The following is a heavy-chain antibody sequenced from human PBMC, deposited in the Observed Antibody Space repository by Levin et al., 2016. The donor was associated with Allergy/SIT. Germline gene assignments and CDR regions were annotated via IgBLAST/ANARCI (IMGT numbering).Heavy chain of an antibody. CDR3: ARGAVSGRREVYNWFDP. V-gene: IGHV1-8*01. CDR1: GYTFTSYD. Sequence: ASVKVSCKASGYTFTSYDINWVRQATGQGLEWMGWMNPNSGNTGYAQKFQGRVTMTRNTSISTAYMELSSLRSEDTAVYYCARGAVSGRREVYNWFDPWGQGTLVTVSS. CDR2: MNPNSGNT. D-gene: IGHD3-10*01. J-gene: IGHJ5*02.